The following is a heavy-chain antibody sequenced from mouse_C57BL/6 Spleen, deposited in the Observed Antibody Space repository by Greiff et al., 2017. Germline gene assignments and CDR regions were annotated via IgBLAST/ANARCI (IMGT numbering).Heavy chain of an antibody. CDR1: GYAFSSSW. CDR2: IYPGDGDT. J-gene: IGHJ2*01. V-gene: IGHV1-82*01. Sequence: VQLQQSGPELVKPGASVKISCKASGYAFSSSWMNWVKQRPGKGLEWIGRIYPGDGDTNYNGKFKGKATLTADKSSSTAYMQLSSLTSEDSAVYFCARGGNYCSSYGFDYWGQGTTRTVSS. CDR3: ARGGNYCSSYGFDY. D-gene: IGHD1-1*01.